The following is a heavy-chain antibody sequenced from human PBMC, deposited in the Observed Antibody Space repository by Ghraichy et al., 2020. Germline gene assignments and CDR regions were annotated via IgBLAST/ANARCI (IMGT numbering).Heavy chain of an antibody. Sequence: GGSLRLSCAASGFTFSSYAMHWVRQAPGKGLEWVAVISYDGSNKYYADSVKGRFTISRDNSKNTLYLQMNSLRAEDTAVYYCASLYGDYGFDYWGQGTLVTVSS. CDR2: ISYDGSNK. CDR3: ASLYGDYGFDY. CDR1: GFTFSSYA. D-gene: IGHD4-17*01. V-gene: IGHV3-30*04. J-gene: IGHJ4*02.